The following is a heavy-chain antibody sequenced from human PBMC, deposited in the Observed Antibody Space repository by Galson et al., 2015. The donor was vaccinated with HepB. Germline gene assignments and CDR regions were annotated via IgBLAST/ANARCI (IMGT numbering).Heavy chain of an antibody. CDR3: ARDQLGMVRGPSDY. CDR1: GFTFSSYA. CDR2: ISSNGGST. J-gene: IGHJ4*02. V-gene: IGHV3-64*01. D-gene: IGHD3-10*01. Sequence: SLRLSCAASGFTFSSYAMHWVRQAPGKGLEYVSAISSNGGSTYYANSVKGRFTISRDNSKNTLYLQMGSLRAEDMAVYYCARDQLGMVRGPSDYWGQGTLVTVSS.